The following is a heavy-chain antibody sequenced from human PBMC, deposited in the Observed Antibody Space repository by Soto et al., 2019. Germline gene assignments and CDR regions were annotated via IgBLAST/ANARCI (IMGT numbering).Heavy chain of an antibody. V-gene: IGHV3-15*01. CDR1: GFTFDNAW. Sequence: EVQLVESGGGLVKPGGSLRLSCAASGFTFDNAWMSWVRQAPGKGLEWVGRIKSKTDGGTADYAAPVTGRFTISRDDSKNTLFLQMNSLKTEDTAVYYCTTDRGHMYDFDYWGQGTLVPVSS. D-gene: IGHD2-8*01. CDR2: IKSKTDGGTA. CDR3: TTDRGHMYDFDY. J-gene: IGHJ4*02.